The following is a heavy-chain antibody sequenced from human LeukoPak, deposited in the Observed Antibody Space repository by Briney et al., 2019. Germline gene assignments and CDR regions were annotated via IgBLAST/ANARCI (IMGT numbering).Heavy chain of an antibody. CDR2: VTGDGGGT. D-gene: IGHD2-8*01. CDR1: GLSFSSYA. Sequence: PGGSLRLSCEASGLSFSSYAFAWVRQTPGEGLEWVAAVTGDGGGTHFADSVKGRFTISRNNAKNTMYLQMNSLRVEDTAMYFCGSDPNGDYVGALGYWGRGALVTVSS. J-gene: IGHJ4*01. V-gene: IGHV3-23*01. CDR3: GSDPNGDYVGALGY.